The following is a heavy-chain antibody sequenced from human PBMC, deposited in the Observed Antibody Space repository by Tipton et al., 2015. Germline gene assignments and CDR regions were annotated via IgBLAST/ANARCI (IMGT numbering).Heavy chain of an antibody. CDR3: ARELNDDGDWFDT. CDR1: GGSISHYY. J-gene: IGHJ5*02. V-gene: IGHV4-59*01. D-gene: IGHD1-1*01. CDR2: IYYSGNT. Sequence: LRLSCTVSGGSISHYYWSWIRQPPGKGLEWLGHIYYSGNTNYHPSLKSRVTISVDTSKNQFSLQLSSVTAADTAVYYCARELNDDGDWFDTWGQGTLVTVSS.